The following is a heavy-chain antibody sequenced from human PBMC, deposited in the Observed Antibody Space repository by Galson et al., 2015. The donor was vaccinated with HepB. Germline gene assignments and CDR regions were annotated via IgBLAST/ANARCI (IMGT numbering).Heavy chain of an antibody. J-gene: IGHJ4*02. CDR2: IRSKANNYAT. CDR3: IRMADLSGYSSS. V-gene: IGHV3-73*01. D-gene: IGHD6-13*01. Sequence: LRLSCAASGFTFSASAIHWVRQTSGKGLEWVGRIRSKANNYATAYTASVEGRFTISRDDSKNTAYLRMKSLKTEDTAVYYCIRMADLSGYSSSWGQGTLVTVSS. CDR1: GFTFSASA.